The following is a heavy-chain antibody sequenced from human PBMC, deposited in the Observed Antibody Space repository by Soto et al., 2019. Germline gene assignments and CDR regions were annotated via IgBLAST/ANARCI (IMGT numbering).Heavy chain of an antibody. Sequence: QVELVQSGAEVKKPGASVKISCKASGHTFTMFYMHWVRQAPGQGLEWMGIINPSGGSTNYAQNFPSKLTLARDTSTRTVYMYLSSLRSEDTAVYYCDEGRYDFGDFGRNAFDVWGQGTLVTVSS. CDR3: DEGRYDFGDFGRNAFDV. CDR2: INPSGGST. CDR1: GHTFTMFY. J-gene: IGHJ3*01. V-gene: IGHV1-46*01. D-gene: IGHD4-17*01.